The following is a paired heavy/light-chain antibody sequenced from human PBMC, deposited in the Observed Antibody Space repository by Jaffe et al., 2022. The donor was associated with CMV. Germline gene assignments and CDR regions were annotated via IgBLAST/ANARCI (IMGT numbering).Heavy chain of an antibody. CDR1: GYTFTANY. V-gene: IGHV1-2*02. J-gene: IGHJ1*01. Sequence: QVQVVQSGAEVKKPGASVKISCKASGYTFTANYMHWVRQAPGQGLEWMGWLNPNSGGTNYAQKFQGRVTMTRETSISTAYMELTSLSSDDTAVYYCARGGNYKEFLQHWGQGTLVTVSS. D-gene: IGHD1-7*01. CDR2: LNPNSGGT. CDR3: ARGGNYKEFLQH.
Light chain of an antibody. J-gene: IGKJ3*01. CDR1: QSVGSSY. CDR3: QHYDSSPFT. CDR2: GAT. V-gene: IGKV3-20*01. Sequence: EIVLTQSPGTLSLSPGESATLSCRASQSVGSSYLAWYQQKPGQAPRLLIYGATSRATGIPDRFSGSGSGTDFTLTISRLEPEDFAVYYCQHYDSSPFTFGPGTKVDI.